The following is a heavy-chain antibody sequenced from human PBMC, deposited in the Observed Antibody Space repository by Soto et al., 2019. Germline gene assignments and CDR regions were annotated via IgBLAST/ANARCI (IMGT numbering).Heavy chain of an antibody. CDR1: GYTFTDYA. Sequence: ASVKVSCKASGYTFTDYAISWVRQAPGQGFQWVGWISPCSGNTTSAENFFDRVTMTTDTSTKTAYLELRSLRSDDTAVYYCARDHGLAWAVRPANYYYPMDVWGQGTTVTFSS. CDR2: ISPCSGNT. J-gene: IGHJ6*02. CDR3: ARDHGLAWAVRPANYYYPMDV. D-gene: IGHD6-6*01. V-gene: IGHV1-18*04.